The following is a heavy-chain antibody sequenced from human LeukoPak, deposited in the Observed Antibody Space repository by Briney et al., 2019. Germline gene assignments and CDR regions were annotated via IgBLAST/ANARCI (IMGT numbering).Heavy chain of an antibody. Sequence: PSETLSLTCTVSGGSISSGGYYWSWLRQHPGKGLEWIGYMYYSGSTYYNPSLKSRATISVDTSKNQFSLKLSSVTAADTAVYHCARAAVPGSPSWFDPWGQGTLVTVSS. CDR3: ARAAVPGSPSWFDP. CDR1: GGSISSGGYY. V-gene: IGHV4-31*03. CDR2: MYYSGST. J-gene: IGHJ5*02. D-gene: IGHD6-19*01.